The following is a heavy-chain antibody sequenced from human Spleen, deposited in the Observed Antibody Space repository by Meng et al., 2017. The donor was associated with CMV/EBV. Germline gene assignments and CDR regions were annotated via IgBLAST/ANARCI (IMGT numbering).Heavy chain of an antibody. CDR1: GFTLRAHA. CDR2: IRYDGSNK. CDR3: ARGREGDYYDY. D-gene: IGHD2-21*01. J-gene: IGHJ4*02. V-gene: IGHV3-30*02. Sequence: GESLKISCAASGFTLRAHAMHWVRQAPGKGLEWVAFIRYDGSNKYYADSVKGRFTISRDNSKNTLYLQMNSLRAEDTAVYYCARGREGDYYDYWGQGTLVTVSS.